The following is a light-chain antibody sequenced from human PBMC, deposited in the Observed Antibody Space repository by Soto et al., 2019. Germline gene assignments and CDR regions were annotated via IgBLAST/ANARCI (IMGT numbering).Light chain of an antibody. CDR2: DNS. Sequence: QSVLTQPPSVSAAPGQKVTISCSGSNPNIGSNYVSWYQHLPGAAPKLLIYDNSVRPSAIPDRFSGSKSGTSATLGITGLQTGDEAHYYCGTWDSSLSAVIFGGGTKLTVL. CDR1: NPNIGSNY. V-gene: IGLV1-51*01. CDR3: GTWDSSLSAVI. J-gene: IGLJ2*01.